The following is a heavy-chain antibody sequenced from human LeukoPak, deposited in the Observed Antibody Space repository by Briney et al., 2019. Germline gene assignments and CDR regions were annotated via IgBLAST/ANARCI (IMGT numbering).Heavy chain of an antibody. CDR3: ARGRRFGELGDY. J-gene: IGHJ4*02. V-gene: IGHV1-2*06. D-gene: IGHD3-10*01. CDR1: GYTLIGYY. CDR2: INPNSGGI. Sequence: VASVKVSCKASGYTLIGYYMHWVRQAPGQGLEWMGRINPNSGGINYAQKFQGRVTMTRDTSISTAYMELSRLRSDDTAVYYCARGRRFGELGDYWGQGTLVTVSS.